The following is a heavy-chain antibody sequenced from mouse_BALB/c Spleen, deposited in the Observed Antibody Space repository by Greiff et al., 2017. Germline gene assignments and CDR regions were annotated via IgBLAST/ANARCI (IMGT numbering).Heavy chain of an antibody. CDR3: AREGYGYEAWFAY. Sequence: EVQLVESGGGLVKPGGSLKLSCAASGFTFSSYAMSWVRQSPEKRLEWVAEISSGGSYTYYPDTVTGRFTISRDNAKNTLYLEMSSLRSEDTAMYYCAREGYGYEAWFAYWGQGTLVTVSA. CDR2: ISSGGSYT. CDR1: GFTFSSYA. D-gene: IGHD2-2*01. V-gene: IGHV5-9-4*01. J-gene: IGHJ3*01.